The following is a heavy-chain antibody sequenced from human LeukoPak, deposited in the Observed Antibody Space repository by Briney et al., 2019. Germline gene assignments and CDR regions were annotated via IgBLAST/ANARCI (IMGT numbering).Heavy chain of an antibody. CDR2: IWYDGSNK. Sequence: GGSLRLSCAASGFTFSSYGMHWVRQAPGKGLEWVAVIWYDGSNKYYADSVKGRSTISRDNSKNTLYLQMNSLRAEDTAVYYCAKEEDYDILAYDAFDIWGQGTMVTVSS. CDR3: AKEEDYDILAYDAFDI. CDR1: GFTFSSYG. J-gene: IGHJ3*02. D-gene: IGHD3-9*01. V-gene: IGHV3-33*06.